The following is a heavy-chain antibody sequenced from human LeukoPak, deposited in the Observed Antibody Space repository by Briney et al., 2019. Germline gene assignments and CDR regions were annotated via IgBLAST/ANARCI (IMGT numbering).Heavy chain of an antibody. V-gene: IGHV4-59*01. Sequence: PSETLSLTCTVSGGSISSYYWSWIRQPPGKGLGWIGYIYYSGSTNYNPSLKSRVTISVDTSKNQFSLKLSSVTAADTAVYYCARSYYDFRSGYYVGAFDIWGQGTMVTVSS. CDR3: ARSYYDFRSGYYVGAFDI. D-gene: IGHD3-3*01. J-gene: IGHJ3*02. CDR1: GGSISSYY. CDR2: IYYSGST.